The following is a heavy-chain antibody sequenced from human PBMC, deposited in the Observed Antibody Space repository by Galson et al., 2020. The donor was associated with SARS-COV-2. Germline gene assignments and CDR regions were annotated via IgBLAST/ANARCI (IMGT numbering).Heavy chain of an antibody. CDR1: GFTFSSYW. CDR2: IKQDGSEK. CDR3: ARDCYYGSGRPYGMDV. V-gene: IGHV3-7*01. D-gene: IGHD3-10*01. Sequence: QLGESLKISCAASGFTFSSYWMSWVRQAPGKGLEWVANIKQDGSEKYYVDSVKGQFTISRDNAKNSLYLQMNSLRAEDTAVYYCARDCYYGSGRPYGMDVWGQGTTVTVSS. J-gene: IGHJ6*02.